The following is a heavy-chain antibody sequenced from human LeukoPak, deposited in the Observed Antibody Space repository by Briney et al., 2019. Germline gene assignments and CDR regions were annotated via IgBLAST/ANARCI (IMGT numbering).Heavy chain of an antibody. CDR3: ARDQDYDYVWGSWYFDY. CDR1: GGYISSSSYY. V-gene: IGHV4-39*07. CDR2: IYHSGST. J-gene: IGHJ4*02. D-gene: IGHD3-16*01. Sequence: SETLSLTCTVSGGYISSSSYYWGWIRQPPGKGLEWIGSIYHSGSTYYNPSLKSRVTMSVDTSKNQFSLKLSSVTAADTAVYYCARDQDYDYVWGSWYFDYWGQGTLVTVSS.